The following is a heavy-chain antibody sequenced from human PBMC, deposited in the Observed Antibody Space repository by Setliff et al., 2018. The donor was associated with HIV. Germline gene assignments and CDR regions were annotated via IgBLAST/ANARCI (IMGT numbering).Heavy chain of an antibody. CDR3: ARLDTSGYSHYTFYGMDV. Sequence: GESLKISCHLSGYSFVDFWIGWVRQMPGKGLEWVGFIYPGDSDSRYSPSFRGQVTISADKSTTTAYLDWASLKASDTAMYYCARLDTSGYSHYTFYGMDVWGHGTTVTVSS. CDR1: GYSFVDFW. CDR2: IYPGDSDS. D-gene: IGHD3-22*01. V-gene: IGHV5-51*01. J-gene: IGHJ6*02.